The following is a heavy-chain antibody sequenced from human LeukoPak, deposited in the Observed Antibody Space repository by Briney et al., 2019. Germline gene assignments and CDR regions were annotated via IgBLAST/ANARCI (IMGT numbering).Heavy chain of an antibody. J-gene: IGHJ4*02. CDR1: GYSFTSSW. Sequence: GESLKISCQASGYSFTSSWIGWARQMPGKGLEWMAIINPGDSDTRYSPSFQGQVTISADKSISTAYLQWSSLKASDTAMYYYARETRGYSGYDQFDYWGQGTLVTVSS. CDR2: INPGDSDT. CDR3: ARETRGYSGYDQFDY. V-gene: IGHV5-51*01. D-gene: IGHD5-12*01.